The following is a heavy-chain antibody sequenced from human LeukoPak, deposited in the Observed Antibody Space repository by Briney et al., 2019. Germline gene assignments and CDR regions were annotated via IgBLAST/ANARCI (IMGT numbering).Heavy chain of an antibody. CDR2: IYSDGTT. V-gene: IGHV3-53*01. J-gene: IGHJ4*02. CDR3: AKDLQNHSSSRDY. D-gene: IGHD6-13*01. CDR1: GLTVRSNY. Sequence: GGSLKLSCAASGLTVRSNYMSWVRKAPGKGLDWVSVIYSDGTTYYADSVKGRFSISRDNSKNTLYLQMNSLRAEDTAVYYCAKDLQNHSSSRDYWGQGTLVTVSS.